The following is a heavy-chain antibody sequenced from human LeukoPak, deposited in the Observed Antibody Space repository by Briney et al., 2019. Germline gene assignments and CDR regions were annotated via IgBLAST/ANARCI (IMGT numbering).Heavy chain of an antibody. CDR2: INPSGGST. Sequence: ASVKVSCKASGYTFTSYYMHWVRQAPGQGLEWMGIINPSGGSTSYAQKFQGRVTMTRDMSTSTVYMELSSLRSEDTAVYYCARRDYDFWSGYYWSDPWGQGTLVTLSS. V-gene: IGHV1-46*01. CDR3: ARRDYDFWSGYYWSDP. D-gene: IGHD3-3*01. J-gene: IGHJ5*02. CDR1: GYTFTSYY.